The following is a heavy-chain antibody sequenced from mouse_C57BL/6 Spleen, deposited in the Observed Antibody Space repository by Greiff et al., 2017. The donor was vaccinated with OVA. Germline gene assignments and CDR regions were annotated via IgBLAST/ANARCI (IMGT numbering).Heavy chain of an antibody. D-gene: IGHD2-14*01. CDR1: GYTFTSYW. J-gene: IGHJ3*01. Sequence: VQLQQPGTELVKPGASVKLSCKASGYTFTSYWMHWVKQRPGQGLEWIGNINPSNGGTNYTEKFKSKATLTVDKSYRTAYMLLSSLESEDSAVYNGARGREYDGWFAYWGKGTLVTVSA. V-gene: IGHV1-53*01. CDR3: ARGREYDGWFAY. CDR2: INPSNGGT.